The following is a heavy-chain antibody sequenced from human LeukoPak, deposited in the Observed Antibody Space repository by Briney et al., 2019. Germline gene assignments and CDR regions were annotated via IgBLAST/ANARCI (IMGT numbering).Heavy chain of an antibody. Sequence: SETLSLTCTVSGGSISSSSYYWGWIRQPPGKGLEWIGSIYYSGSTYYNPSLKSRVTISVDTSKNQFSLKLSSVTAADTAVYYCARDWVGSYGWDYWGQGTLVTVSS. J-gene: IGHJ4*02. V-gene: IGHV4-39*07. CDR2: IYYSGST. CDR1: GGSISSSSYY. D-gene: IGHD1-26*01. CDR3: ARDWVGSYGWDY.